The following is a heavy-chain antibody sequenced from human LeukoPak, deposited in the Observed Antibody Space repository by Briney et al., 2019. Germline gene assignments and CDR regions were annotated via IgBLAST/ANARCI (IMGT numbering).Heavy chain of an antibody. CDR3: ARDSSVASFDY. Sequence: GGSLRLSCAASGFTLSSYSMNWVRQAPGKGLEWVSSISTTSDYIYYADSLKGRFTISRDNSKNTLYLQMNSLRAEDTAVYYCARDSSVASFDYWGQGTLVTVSS. CDR1: GFTLSSYS. J-gene: IGHJ4*02. V-gene: IGHV3-21*01. D-gene: IGHD6-19*01. CDR2: ISTTSDYI.